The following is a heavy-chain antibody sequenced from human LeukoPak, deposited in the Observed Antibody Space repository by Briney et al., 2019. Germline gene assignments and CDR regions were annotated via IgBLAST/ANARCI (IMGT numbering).Heavy chain of an antibody. CDR3: ARSAFWNYDAFDI. J-gene: IGHJ3*02. CDR2: INWNGGST. CDR1: GFTFDDYG. D-gene: IGHD1-7*01. V-gene: IGHV3-20*04. Sequence: PGGSLRLXCAASGFTFDDYGMSWVRHAPGKGVEWVCGINWNGGSTGYADSVKGRFTISRDNAKNSLYLQMNSLRAEDTALYYCARSAFWNYDAFDIWGQGTMVTVSS.